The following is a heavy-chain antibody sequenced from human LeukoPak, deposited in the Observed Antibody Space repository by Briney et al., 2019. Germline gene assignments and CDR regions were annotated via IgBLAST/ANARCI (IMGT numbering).Heavy chain of an antibody. CDR2: INPNSGGT. CDR3: ARANALYCSSTSCLFDY. Sequence: PGASVKVSCKASGYTFTDYYIHWVRQAPGQGLEWMAWINPNSGGTYHAQNFHDRITLTRDTSISTAYMELSRLRSDDTAIYYCARANALYCSSTSCLFDYWGQGTLVTVSS. CDR1: GYTFTDYY. J-gene: IGHJ4*02. V-gene: IGHV1-2*02. D-gene: IGHD2-2*01.